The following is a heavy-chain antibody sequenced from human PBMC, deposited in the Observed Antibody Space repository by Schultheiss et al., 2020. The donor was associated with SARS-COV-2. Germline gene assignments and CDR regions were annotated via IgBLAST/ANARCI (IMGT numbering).Heavy chain of an antibody. CDR2: ISGSGGST. CDR3: ARDVVPWFDY. D-gene: IGHD2-21*01. Sequence: GGSLRLSCAASGFTFSSYEMNWVRQAPGKGLEWVSAISGSGGSTYYADSVKGRFTISRDNAKNSLYLQMNSLRAEDTAVYYCARDVVPWFDYWGQGTLVTVSS. CDR1: GFTFSSYE. J-gene: IGHJ4*02. V-gene: IGHV3-48*03.